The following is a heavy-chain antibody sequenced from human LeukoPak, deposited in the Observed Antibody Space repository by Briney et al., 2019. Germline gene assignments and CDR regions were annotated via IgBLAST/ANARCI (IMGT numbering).Heavy chain of an antibody. CDR3: ARRGGDSSGYYYPYYFDY. V-gene: IGHV4-39*01. CDR1: GGSISSSSYY. J-gene: IGHJ4*02. D-gene: IGHD3-22*01. Sequence: SETLSLTCTVSGGSISSSSYYWGWIRQPPGKGLEWIGSIYYSGSTYYNPSLKSRVTISVDTSKNQFSLKLSSVTAADTAVYYCARRGGDSSGYYYPYYFDYWGQATLVTVSS. CDR2: IYYSGST.